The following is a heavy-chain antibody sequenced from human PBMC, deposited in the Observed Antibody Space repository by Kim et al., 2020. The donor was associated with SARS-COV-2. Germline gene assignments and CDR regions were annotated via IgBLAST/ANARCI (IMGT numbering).Heavy chain of an antibody. D-gene: IGHD2-21*02. J-gene: IGHJ4*01. CDR2: ISGSGDVT. CDR3: ATQYCNSDCYIADFGY. Sequence: GGSLRLSCAASGFTFTTYVMSWVRQAPGKGLEWVSAISGSGDVTYYAESVKGRFTISRDNSRNTLYLQMNSLRAEDTAIYYCATQYCNSDCYIADFGYWGQGTLVTVS. V-gene: IGHV3-23*01. CDR1: GFTFTTYV.